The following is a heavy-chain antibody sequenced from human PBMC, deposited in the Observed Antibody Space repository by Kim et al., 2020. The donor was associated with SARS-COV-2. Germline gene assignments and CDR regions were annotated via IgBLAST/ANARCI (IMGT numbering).Heavy chain of an antibody. D-gene: IGHD4-17*01. Sequence: GGSLRLSCAASGFTFSSYSMNWVRQAPGKGLEWVSSISSSSSHIYYADSVKGRFTISRDNAKNSLYLQMNSLRAEDTAVYYCARDQQYYGDYGYYYYYYMDVWGKGTTVTVSS. V-gene: IGHV3-21*01. CDR3: ARDQQYYGDYGYYYYYYMDV. J-gene: IGHJ6*03. CDR1: GFTFSSYS. CDR2: ISSSSSHI.